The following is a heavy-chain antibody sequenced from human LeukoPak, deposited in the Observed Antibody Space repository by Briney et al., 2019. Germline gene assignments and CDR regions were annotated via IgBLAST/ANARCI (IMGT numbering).Heavy chain of an antibody. Sequence: PGGSLRLSCAASGFTVSSNYMSWVRQAPGKGLEWVSLIYSGGSTYYADSVKGRLTIYRDNSKNTLYLQMNSLRAEDTAVYYCARRAGGYSHPYDYWGQGTLVTVSS. D-gene: IGHD4-23*01. CDR3: ARRAGGYSHPYDY. CDR1: GFTVSSNY. V-gene: IGHV3-53*01. J-gene: IGHJ4*02. CDR2: IYSGGST.